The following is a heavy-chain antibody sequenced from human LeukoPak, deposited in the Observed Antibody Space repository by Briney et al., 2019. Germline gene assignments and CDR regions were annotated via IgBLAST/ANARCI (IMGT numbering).Heavy chain of an antibody. CDR2: IIPIFGTA. V-gene: IGHV1-69*13. Sequence: SVKVSCKASGYTFSSYAISWVRQAPGQGLEWMGGIIPIFGTANYAQKFQGRVTITADESTSTAYMELSSLRSEDTAVYYCARGYSSSWYYYAFDIWGQGTMVTVSS. J-gene: IGHJ3*02. D-gene: IGHD6-13*01. CDR3: ARGYSSSWYYYAFDI. CDR1: GYTFSSYA.